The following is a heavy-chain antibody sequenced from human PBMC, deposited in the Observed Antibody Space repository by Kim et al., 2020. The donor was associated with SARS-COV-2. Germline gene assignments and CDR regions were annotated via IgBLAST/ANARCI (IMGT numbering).Heavy chain of an antibody. CDR2: ISYDGSNK. CDR3: ARDGELRFLEWLSKGTNFDY. J-gene: IGHJ4*02. CDR1: GFTFSNYA. V-gene: IGHV3-30-3*01. Sequence: GGSLRLSCAASGFTFSNYAMHWVRQAPGKGLEWVAVISYDGSNKYYADSVKGRFTISRDNSKNTLYLQMNSLRAEDTAVYYCARDGELRFLEWLSKGTNFDYWGQGTLVTVSS. D-gene: IGHD3-3*01.